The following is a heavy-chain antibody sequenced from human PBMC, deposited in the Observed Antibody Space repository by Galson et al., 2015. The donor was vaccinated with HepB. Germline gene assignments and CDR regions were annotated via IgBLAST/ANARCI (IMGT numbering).Heavy chain of an antibody. CDR2: ISSSSSYI. V-gene: IGHV3-21*01. D-gene: IGHD2-2*02. CDR3: ARDFLPGGVVPAAIAATHL. CDR1: GFTFSSYS. Sequence: SLRLSCAASGFTFSSYSMNWVRQAPGKGLEWVSSISSSSSYIYYADSVKGRFTISRDNAKNSLYLQMNSLRAEDTAVYYCARDFLPGGVVPAAIAATHLWGQGTLVTVSS. J-gene: IGHJ5*02.